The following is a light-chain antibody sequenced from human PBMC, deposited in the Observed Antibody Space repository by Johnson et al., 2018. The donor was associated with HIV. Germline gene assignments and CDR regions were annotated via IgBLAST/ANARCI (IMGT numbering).Light chain of an antibody. CDR2: DNN. Sequence: QSVLTQPPSVSAAPGQKVTISCSGSSSNIGNNYVSWYQQLPGTAPKLLIYDNNKRPSGIPDRFSGSKSGTSATLGITGLQTGDEADYYCGTWDSSLGAYVLRTVTNVTVL. CDR3: GTWDSSLGAYV. J-gene: IGLJ1*01. V-gene: IGLV1-51*01. CDR1: SSNIGNNY.